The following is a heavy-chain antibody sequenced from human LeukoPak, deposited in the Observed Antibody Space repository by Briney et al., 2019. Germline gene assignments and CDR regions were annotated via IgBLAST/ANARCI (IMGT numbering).Heavy chain of an antibody. D-gene: IGHD3-22*01. CDR2: INPSGGST. CDR1: GYTFTSYY. V-gene: IGHV1-46*01. J-gene: IGHJ4*02. Sequence: ASVKVSCKASGYTFTSYYMHWVRQAPGQGLEWMGIINPSGGSTSYAQKFQGRVTMTRDTSTSTVYMELSSLRSEDTAVYYCARAQPHYYDSSGHAPYYFDYCGQGTLVTVSS. CDR3: ARAQPHYYDSSGHAPYYFDY.